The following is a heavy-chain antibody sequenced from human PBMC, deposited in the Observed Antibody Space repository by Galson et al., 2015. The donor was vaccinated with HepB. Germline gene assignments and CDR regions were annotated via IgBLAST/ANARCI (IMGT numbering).Heavy chain of an antibody. CDR3: ARGSWGDGDEGFHFDD. Sequence: SLRLSCAASGFSFTSYAMTWVRQAPGKGLEWVSGITGSGDKTYYADSVKGQFTISRDSSKNTVSLQLNTLRAEDTAVYSCARGSWGDGDEGFHFDDWGQGTLVTVSS. CDR2: ITGSGDKT. D-gene: IGHD4-17*01. CDR1: GFSFTSYA. V-gene: IGHV3-23*01. J-gene: IGHJ4*02.